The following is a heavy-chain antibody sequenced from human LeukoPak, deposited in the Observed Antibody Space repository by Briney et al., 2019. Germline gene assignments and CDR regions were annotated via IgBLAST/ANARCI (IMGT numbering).Heavy chain of an antibody. CDR2: ISSSSSTI. Sequence: PGGSLRPTRAASGFPFSSYSMNWVRQAPGKGLEWVSYISSSSSTIYYADSVKGRFTISRDNAKNSLYLQMNSLRDKDTAVYYCARERRIEGGTVYFDSWGQGTLVTVSS. D-gene: IGHD1-26*01. V-gene: IGHV3-48*02. CDR1: GFPFSSYS. J-gene: IGHJ4*02. CDR3: ARERRIEGGTVYFDS.